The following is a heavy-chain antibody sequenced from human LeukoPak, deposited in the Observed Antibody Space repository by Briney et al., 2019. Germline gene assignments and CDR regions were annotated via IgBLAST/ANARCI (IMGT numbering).Heavy chain of an antibody. CDR1: GFTFSSYG. CDR2: ISYDGSNK. J-gene: IGHJ4*02. V-gene: IGHV3-30*03. CDR3: ARAALEGDRTYYFDY. D-gene: IGHD3-16*01. Sequence: PGGSLRLSCAASGFTFSSYGMHWVRQAPGKGLEWVAVISYDGSNKYYADSVKGRFTISRDNSKNTLYLQMNSLRAEDTAVYYCARAALEGDRTYYFDYWGQGTLVTVSS.